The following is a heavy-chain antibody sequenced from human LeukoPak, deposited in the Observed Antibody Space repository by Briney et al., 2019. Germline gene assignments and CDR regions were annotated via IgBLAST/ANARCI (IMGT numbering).Heavy chain of an antibody. V-gene: IGHV3-30*18. J-gene: IGHJ6*02. Sequence: PGGSLRLSCAASGFTFSSYGMHWVRQAPGKGLEWVAVISYDGSNKHYADSVKGRFTISRDNSKNTLYLQMNSLRAEDTAVYYCAKNLYCGGGSCYPSALGMDVWGQGTTVTVSS. D-gene: IGHD2-15*01. CDR3: AKNLYCGGGSCYPSALGMDV. CDR1: GFTFSSYG. CDR2: ISYDGSNK.